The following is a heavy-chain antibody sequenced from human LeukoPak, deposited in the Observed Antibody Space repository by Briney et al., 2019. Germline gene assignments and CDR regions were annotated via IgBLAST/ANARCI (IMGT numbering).Heavy chain of an antibody. V-gene: IGHV1-2*02. J-gene: IGHJ4*02. D-gene: IGHD2-2*01. CDR2: INPNSGGP. Sequence: ASVKVSCKASGYTFSGHYMHWVRQAPGQGLEWMGWINPNSGGPKYAQKFQGRVTMTRDTSISTAYMELSRLRSEDTAVYYCARDVVSNSGYFDSWGQGTLVTVSS. CDR1: GYTFSGHY. CDR3: ARDVVSNSGYFDS.